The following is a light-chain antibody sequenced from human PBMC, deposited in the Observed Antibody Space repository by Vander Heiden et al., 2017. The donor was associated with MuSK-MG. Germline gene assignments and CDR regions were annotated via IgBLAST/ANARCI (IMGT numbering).Light chain of an antibody. CDR1: QNISSC. CDR3: PQDHNYSQT. J-gene: IGKJ2*01. Sequence: DIQMTQSPSTLSASVGDRVTITCRASQNISSCLAWYQQKPENAPKLLIHESSSLESGVPTRISSSGSGTGFTLTISSLQPDEFATYFCPQDHNYSQTFGRGTKLEIK. CDR2: ESS. V-gene: IGKV1-5*01.